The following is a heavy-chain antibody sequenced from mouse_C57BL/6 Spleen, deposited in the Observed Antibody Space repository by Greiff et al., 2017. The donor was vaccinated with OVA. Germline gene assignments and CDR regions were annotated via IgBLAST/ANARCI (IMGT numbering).Heavy chain of an antibody. Sequence: QVQLKQPGAELVKPGASVKLSCKASGYTFTSYWMHWVKQRPGQGLEWIGMIHPNSGSTNYNEKFKSKATLTVDKSSSTAYMQLSSLTSEDSAVYYCARPQAAWFAYWGQGTLVTVSA. V-gene: IGHV1-64*01. CDR3: ARPQAAWFAY. CDR2: IHPNSGST. CDR1: GYTFTSYW. D-gene: IGHD3-2*02. J-gene: IGHJ3*01.